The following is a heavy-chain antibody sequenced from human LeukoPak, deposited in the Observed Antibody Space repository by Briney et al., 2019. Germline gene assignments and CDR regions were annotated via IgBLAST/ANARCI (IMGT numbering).Heavy chain of an antibody. CDR3: ASEDCGGGSCYSEEGMDV. CDR2: IIPIVGIA. J-gene: IGHJ6*02. Sequence: SVKVSCKASGGTFSSYAISWVRQASGQGLEWMGRIIPIVGIANYAQKFQGRVTVTADKSTSTAYMELSSLRSEDTAVYYCASEDCGGGSCYSEEGMDVWGQGTTVTVSS. D-gene: IGHD2-15*01. CDR1: GGTFSSYA. V-gene: IGHV1-69*04.